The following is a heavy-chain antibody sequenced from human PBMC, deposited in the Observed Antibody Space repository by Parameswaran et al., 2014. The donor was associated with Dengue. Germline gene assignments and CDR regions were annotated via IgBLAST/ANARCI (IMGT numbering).Heavy chain of an antibody. CDR3: ARIGGTRWLHFDY. CDR2: IFSNNEK. J-gene: IGHJ4*02. V-gene: IGHV2-26*01. Sequence: ARWIRQPPGKALEWLAHIFSNNEKSYSTSLKSRLTISKDTSKSQVVLTMTNMDPVDTATYYCARIGGTRWLHFDYWGQGTLVTVSS. D-gene: IGHD5-24*01.